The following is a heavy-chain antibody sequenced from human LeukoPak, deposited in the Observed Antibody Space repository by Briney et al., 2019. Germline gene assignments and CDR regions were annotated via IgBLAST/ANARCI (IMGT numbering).Heavy chain of an antibody. V-gene: IGHV4-59*01. Sequence: PSETLSLTCTVPGGSINSFYWNWIRQPPGKGLEWIGYIYYSGTTNYNPYLKSRVTMSIDPSKNQFSLNLKSVTAADTAVDYCARGGIVEAVDGVDIWGQGTRVIVSS. J-gene: IGHJ3*02. CDR3: ARGGIVEAVDGVDI. CDR2: IYYSGTT. CDR1: GGSINSFY. D-gene: IGHD1-26*01.